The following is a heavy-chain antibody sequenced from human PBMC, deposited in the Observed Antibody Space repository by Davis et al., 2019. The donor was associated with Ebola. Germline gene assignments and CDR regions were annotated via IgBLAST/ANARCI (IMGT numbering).Heavy chain of an antibody. Sequence: SETLSLTCAVYGGSFSGYYWSWIRQPPGKGLEWTGEINHSGSTNYNPSLKSRVTISVDTSKDQFSLKLSSVTAADTAVYYCAIQILGFTRVFDYWGRGTQVTVSS. J-gene: IGHJ4*02. CDR1: GGSFSGYY. D-gene: IGHD1-26*01. CDR3: AIQILGFTRVFDY. V-gene: IGHV4-34*01. CDR2: INHSGST.